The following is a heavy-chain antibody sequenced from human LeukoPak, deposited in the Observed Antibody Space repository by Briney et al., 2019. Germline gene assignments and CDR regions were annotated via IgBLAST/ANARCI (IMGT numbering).Heavy chain of an antibody. CDR3: ARERDGRFFDY. V-gene: IGHV3-7*01. Sequence: GGSLRLSCAVSGLTFRSYWMSWVRQATGKGLEWVANINQEESEKYFVDSVKGRFTISRDNAKNLMYLQMNTLRAEDTAVYYCARERDGRFFDYWGQGTLVTVSS. CDR1: GLTFRSYW. CDR2: INQEESEK. J-gene: IGHJ4*02. D-gene: IGHD5-24*01.